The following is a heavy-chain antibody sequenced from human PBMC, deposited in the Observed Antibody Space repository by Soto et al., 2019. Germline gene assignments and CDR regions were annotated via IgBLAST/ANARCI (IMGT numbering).Heavy chain of an antibody. CDR2: ISAYNGNT. V-gene: IGHV1-18*01. J-gene: IGHJ5*02. D-gene: IGHD2-15*01. CDR3: ARHIVVVVAATRGVWFDP. CDR1: GYTFTSYG. Sequence: QVQLVQSGAEVKKPGPSVKVSCKASGYTFTSYGISWVRQAPGQGLEGMGWISAYNGNTNYAQKLQGRVTMTTDTSTSTGYMELRSLRSDDTAVYYCARHIVVVVAATRGVWFDPWGQGTLVTVSS.